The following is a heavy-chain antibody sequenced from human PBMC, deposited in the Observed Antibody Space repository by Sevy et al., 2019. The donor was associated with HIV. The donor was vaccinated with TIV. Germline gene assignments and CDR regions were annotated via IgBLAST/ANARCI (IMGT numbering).Heavy chain of an antibody. V-gene: IGHV1-18*04. Sequence: ASVKVSCKASGYTFTSYGISWVRQAPGQGLEWMGWISAYNGNTNYAQKLQGRVTMTTDPSTSTAYMELRSLRSDDTAVYYCARDRVVVPAASLDYWGQGTLVTVSS. CDR3: ARDRVVVPAASLDY. J-gene: IGHJ4*02. CDR1: GYTFTSYG. D-gene: IGHD2-2*01. CDR2: ISAYNGNT.